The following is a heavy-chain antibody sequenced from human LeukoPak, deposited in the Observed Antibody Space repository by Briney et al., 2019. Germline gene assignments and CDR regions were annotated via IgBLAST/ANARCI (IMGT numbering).Heavy chain of an antibody. CDR1: GYTFTIYA. J-gene: IGHJ5*02. CDR3: ARDRIAVAATGRWFDP. Sequence: ASVTVSCTASGYTFTIYAIHWVCQAPGQRLGWMGWINAGNGNTKYSQKFQDRVTITRDTSASTAYMELSSLRSEDTAVYYCARDRIAVAATGRWFDPWGQGTLVTVSS. V-gene: IGHV1-3*01. CDR2: INAGNGNT. D-gene: IGHD6-19*01.